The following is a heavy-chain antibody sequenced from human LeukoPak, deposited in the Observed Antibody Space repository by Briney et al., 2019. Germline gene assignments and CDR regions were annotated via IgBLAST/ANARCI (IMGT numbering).Heavy chain of an antibody. D-gene: IGHD2-2*01. CDR2: IYYIGST. V-gene: IGHV4-59*01. Sequence: WIVYIYYIGSTNSNPSLKSRVTISVDTSKHQFSLKLSSVTAADTAVYYCARSQYRADAFDIWGQGTMVTVSS. J-gene: IGHJ3*02. CDR3: ARSQYRADAFDI.